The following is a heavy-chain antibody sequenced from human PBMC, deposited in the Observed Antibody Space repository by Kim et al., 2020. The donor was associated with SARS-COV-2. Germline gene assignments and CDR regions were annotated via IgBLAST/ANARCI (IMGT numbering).Heavy chain of an antibody. CDR3: ARQDATSASPGWFDP. V-gene: IGHV4-39*01. CDR2: MYYTGTT. Sequence: SETLSLTCTVPGDSIRSSNYYWGWIRQPPGKGLEWIGTMYYTGTTYYNPSLKSRVTISIDMSKNQFSLKLTSVTAADTAVYYCARQDATSASPGWFDPWGQGTLVIVSS. J-gene: IGHJ5*02. CDR1: GDSIRSSNYY. D-gene: IGHD6-6*01.